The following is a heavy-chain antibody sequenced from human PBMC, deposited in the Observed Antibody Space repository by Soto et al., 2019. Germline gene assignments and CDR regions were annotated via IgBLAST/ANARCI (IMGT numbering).Heavy chain of an antibody. D-gene: IGHD4-17*01. J-gene: IGHJ4*02. V-gene: IGHV2-5*02. Sequence: QITLKESGPTLVKPTQTLTLTCTFSGFSLSTPGLGVGWIRQSPGKALECLALIFWDDDKRYSSSLKNRLTITKATPKNQVVLTMTNMGPVDTATYYCAHRPYYGDYGGTFDQWGQGTLVTVSS. CDR3: AHRPYYGDYGGTFDQ. CDR1: GFSLSTPGLG. CDR2: IFWDDDK.